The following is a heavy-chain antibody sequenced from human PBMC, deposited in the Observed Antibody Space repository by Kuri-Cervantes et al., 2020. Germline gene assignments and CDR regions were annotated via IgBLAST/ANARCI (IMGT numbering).Heavy chain of an antibody. CDR1: GGSFSGYY. J-gene: IGHJ4*02. D-gene: IGHD6-13*01. CDR2: IYHSGSA. CDR3: ARIAAAGMYFDY. V-gene: IGHV4-34*01. Sequence: LRLSCAVYGGSFSGYYWGWVRQPPGKGLEWIGEIYHSGSANYNPSLKSRVTISVDKSKNQFSLKLSSVTAADTAVYYCARIAAAGMYFDYWGQGTLVTVSS.